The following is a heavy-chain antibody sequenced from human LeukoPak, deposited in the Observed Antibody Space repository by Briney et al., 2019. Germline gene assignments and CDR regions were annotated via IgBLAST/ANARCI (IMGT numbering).Heavy chain of an antibody. CDR1: GFTVSNNY. D-gene: IGHD1-26*01. Sequence: PGGSLRLSCAASGFTVSNNYMSWVRQAPGKGLEWVSIIYSGGSTYYADSAKGRFTISRDNSKNTLYLQMNSLRAEDTALYYCARDGGKWELLFGYWGQGTLVTVSS. J-gene: IGHJ4*02. CDR3: ARDGGKWELLFGY. V-gene: IGHV3-53*01. CDR2: IYSGGST.